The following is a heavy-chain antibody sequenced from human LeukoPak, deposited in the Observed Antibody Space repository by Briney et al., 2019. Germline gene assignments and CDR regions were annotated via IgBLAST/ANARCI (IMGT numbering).Heavy chain of an antibody. V-gene: IGHV3-74*01. Sequence: GGSLRLSCAASGFTFNSYLMSWVRQAPGKGLVWVSRIDGDGATTSYEDSVKGRFTISRDNANNMVYLEMNSLRVEDTAVYYCTRDSGADRRYFDPWGRGTLVTVSS. CDR2: IDGDGATT. CDR3: TRDSGADRRYFDP. CDR1: GFTFNSYL. D-gene: IGHD7-27*01. J-gene: IGHJ2*01.